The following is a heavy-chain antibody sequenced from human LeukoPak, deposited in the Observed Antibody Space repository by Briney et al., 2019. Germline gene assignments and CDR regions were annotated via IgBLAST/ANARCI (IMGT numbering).Heavy chain of an antibody. V-gene: IGHV3-11*06. CDR2: ISSSSSYT. Sequence: PGGSLRLSCAASGFTFSDYYMSWIRQAPGKGLEWVSYISSSSSYTNYADSVKGRFTISRDNAKNSLYLQMNSLRAEDTAVYYCARDRYCSGGSCFEFLGEDYYYGMDVWGKGTTVTVSS. CDR3: ARDRYCSGGSCFEFLGEDYYYGMDV. J-gene: IGHJ6*04. D-gene: IGHD2-15*01. CDR1: GFTFSDYY.